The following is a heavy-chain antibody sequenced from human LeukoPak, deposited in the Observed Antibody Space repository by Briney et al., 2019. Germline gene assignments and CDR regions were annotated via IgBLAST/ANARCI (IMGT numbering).Heavy chain of an antibody. CDR1: GYTFTGYY. CDR3: AREGEIARDAFDI. J-gene: IGHJ3*02. Sequence: ASVKVSCKAPGYTFTGYYMHWVRQAPGQGLEWMGIINPSGGSTSYAQKFQGRVTMTRDMSTSTVYMELSSLRSEDTAVYYCAREGEIARDAFDIWGQGTMVTVSS. D-gene: IGHD5-24*01. V-gene: IGHV1-46*01. CDR2: INPSGGST.